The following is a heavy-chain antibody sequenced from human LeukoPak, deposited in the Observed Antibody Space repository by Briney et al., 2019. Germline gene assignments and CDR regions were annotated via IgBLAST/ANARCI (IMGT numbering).Heavy chain of an antibody. V-gene: IGHV3-43D*03. J-gene: IGHJ6*03. CDR2: ITWNGLST. D-gene: IGHD4-17*01. CDR3: AKDIGRDYGDYGTNHYYYMDV. CDR1: AFIFDNYA. Sequence: PGGSLRLSCAASAFIFDNYAMHWVRQAPGKGLEWVSLITWNGLSTYYADSVKGRFTIFRDNRKNSLYLRMNSLRAEDTALYYCAKDIGRDYGDYGTNHYYYMDVWGKGTTVTVSS.